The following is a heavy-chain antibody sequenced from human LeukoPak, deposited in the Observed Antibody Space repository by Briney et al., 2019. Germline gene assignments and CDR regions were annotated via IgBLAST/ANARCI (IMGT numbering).Heavy chain of an antibody. CDR3: ARENSNGWYLDY. D-gene: IGHD6-13*01. Sequence: PSETLSLTCTVSGGSISTYYWSWIRQPPGQGLEWIGYIYNSGSTNYNPSLKSRVTISVDTSKNQFSLKLSSVTAADTAVYYCARENSNGWYLDYWGQGTLVTVSS. V-gene: IGHV4-59*01. J-gene: IGHJ4*02. CDR2: IYNSGST. CDR1: GGSISTYY.